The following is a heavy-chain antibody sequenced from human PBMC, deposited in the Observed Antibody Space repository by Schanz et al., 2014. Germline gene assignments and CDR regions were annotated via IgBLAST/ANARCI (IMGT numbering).Heavy chain of an antibody. CDR2: ISYDGSEK. D-gene: IGHD3-10*01. Sequence: QLVESGGDVVQPGGSLRLSCSVSGLTFPSNVIHWVRQAPGKGLEWVAVISYDGSEKYYGDSVTGRFTISRDNSKKTAYLQMNDLRIEDTAMYFCARDRWFRWFGENWGQGTRVTVSS. V-gene: IGHV3-30*03. CDR3: ARDRWFRWFGEN. CDR1: GLTFPSNV. J-gene: IGHJ4*02.